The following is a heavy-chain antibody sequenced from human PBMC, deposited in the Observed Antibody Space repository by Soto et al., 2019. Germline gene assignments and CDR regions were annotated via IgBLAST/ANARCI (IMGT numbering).Heavy chain of an antibody. CDR1: GGSISSDYYH. J-gene: IGHJ6*02. D-gene: IGHD2-21*02. CDR3: AREDDGGDSLDV. CDR2: IHHSGSI. V-gene: IGHV4-30-4*08. Sequence: QVQLQQSGPGLVKPSQTLSLTCTVSGGSISSDYYHWTWIRQSPGKGLEWIGYIHHSGSILYNPSLKSRVPISVATSKNQFSLHLSSVPAADTAVYFWAREDDGGDSLDVWGQGTKVTVSS.